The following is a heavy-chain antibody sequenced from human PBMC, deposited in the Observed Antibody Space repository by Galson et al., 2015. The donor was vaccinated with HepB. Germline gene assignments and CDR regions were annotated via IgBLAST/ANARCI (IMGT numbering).Heavy chain of an antibody. V-gene: IGHV3-48*02. CDR3: ARDYAGPNDDAFDI. J-gene: IGHJ3*02. D-gene: IGHD2-8*01. CDR2: ISSTSSAI. CDR1: GFTFSYYG. Sequence: SLRLSCAASGFTFSYYGMNWVRQAPGMGLEWVSYISSTSSAIYYADSVKGRFTISRDNAKNSLYLQMNSLRDEDTAVYYCARDYAGPNDDAFDIWGHGTRFTASS.